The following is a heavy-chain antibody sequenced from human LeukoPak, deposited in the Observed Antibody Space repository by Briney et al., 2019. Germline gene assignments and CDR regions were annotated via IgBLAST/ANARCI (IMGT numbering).Heavy chain of an antibody. D-gene: IGHD2-2*01. CDR2: ISYDGSNK. CDR3: ARGGSIVVVPAAPWYFDY. CDR1: GFTFSSYA. Sequence: GGSLRLSCAASGFTFSSYAMHWVRQAPGKGLEWVAVISYDGSNKYYADSVKGRFTISRDNSKNTLYLQMNSLRAEDTAVYYCARGGSIVVVPAAPWYFDYWGQGTLVTVSS. V-gene: IGHV3-30-3*01. J-gene: IGHJ4*02.